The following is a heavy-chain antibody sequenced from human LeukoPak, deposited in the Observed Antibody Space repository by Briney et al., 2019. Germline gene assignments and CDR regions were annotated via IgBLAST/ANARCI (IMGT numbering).Heavy chain of an antibody. Sequence: ASVKVSCKASGYTFTSYDINWVRQATGQGLEWMGWMNPNSGNTGYAQKFQGRVTMTRNTSISTAYMELSSLRSEDTAVYYCARGGGAYYYDNSGYYRLGFDYWGQGTLVTVSS. D-gene: IGHD3-22*01. J-gene: IGHJ4*02. CDR2: MNPNSGNT. V-gene: IGHV1-8*01. CDR3: ARGGGAYYYDNSGYYRLGFDY. CDR1: GYTFTSYD.